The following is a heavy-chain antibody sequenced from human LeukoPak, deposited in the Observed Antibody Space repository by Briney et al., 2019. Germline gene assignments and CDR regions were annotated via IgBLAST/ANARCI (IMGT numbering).Heavy chain of an antibody. V-gene: IGHV3-53*05. Sequence: GGSLRLSCAASGLTVGINYMSWVRQAPGKGLEWVSFMYADGSTDYADSVKGRFTISRDNSKNTVYLQMSSLRAEDTAVYYCVKESRVVRGVIMDAFDMWGQGTMVTVSS. D-gene: IGHD3-10*01. CDR3: VKESRVVRGVIMDAFDM. CDR2: MYADGST. CDR1: GLTVGINY. J-gene: IGHJ3*02.